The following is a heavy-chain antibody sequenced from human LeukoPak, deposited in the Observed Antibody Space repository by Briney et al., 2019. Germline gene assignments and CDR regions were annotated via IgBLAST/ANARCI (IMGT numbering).Heavy chain of an antibody. CDR3: ARSRSGSYQRGWFDP. J-gene: IGHJ5*02. Sequence: SETLSLTCAVYGGSFSGYYWSWIRQPPGKGLEWIGEINHSGSTNYNPPLKSRVTISVDTSKNQFSLKLSSVTAADTAVYYCARSRSGSYQRGWFDPWGQGTLVTVSP. V-gene: IGHV4-34*01. CDR2: INHSGST. CDR1: GGSFSGYY. D-gene: IGHD1-26*01.